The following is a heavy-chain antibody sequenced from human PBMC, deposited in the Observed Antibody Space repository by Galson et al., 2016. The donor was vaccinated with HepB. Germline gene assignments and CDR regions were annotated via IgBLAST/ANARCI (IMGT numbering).Heavy chain of an antibody. V-gene: IGHV5-51*01. J-gene: IGHJ4*02. D-gene: IGHD3-22*01. CDR1: GYSFTSDW. Sequence: QSGAEVKKLGESLKISGKGSGYSFTSDWIAWVRQMPGKGLEWIGIIEPGDTKTRYSPSFQRQVTISAAKSTSTAYLQWSSLKASDTAMSYCAGHLNYHDSTGYYYGDYWGQGTLVTVSS. CDR2: IEPGDTKT. CDR3: AGHLNYHDSTGYYYGDY.